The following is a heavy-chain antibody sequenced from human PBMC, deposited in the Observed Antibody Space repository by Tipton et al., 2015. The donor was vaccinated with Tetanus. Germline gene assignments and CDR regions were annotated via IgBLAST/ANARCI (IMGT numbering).Heavy chain of an antibody. J-gene: IGHJ6*02. Sequence: SLRLSCSASGFTFSIYYMSWIRQPPGKGLEWISYISSSGSTRYNADSVKGRFTISRDNAKNSLYLQLDSLRAEDTATYYCAGGGNFNSQYGLDVWGQGTPVTVSS. V-gene: IGHV3-11*01. CDR3: AGGGNFNSQYGLDV. CDR2: ISSSGSTR. CDR1: GFTFSIYY. D-gene: IGHD2-21*01.